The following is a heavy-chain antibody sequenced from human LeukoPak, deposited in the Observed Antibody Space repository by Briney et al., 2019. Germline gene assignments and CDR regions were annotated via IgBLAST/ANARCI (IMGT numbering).Heavy chain of an antibody. CDR1: GYTFTSYD. J-gene: IGHJ6*03. D-gene: IGHD3-10*01. CDR3: ARGYYYGSGPAYYYYMDV. V-gene: IGHV1-69*06. Sequence: ASVKVSCKASGYTFTSYDINWVRQATGQGLEWMGGIIPIFGTANYAQKFQGRVTITADKSTSTAYMELSSLRSEDTAVYYCARGYYYGSGPAYYYYMDVWGKGTTVTVSS. CDR2: IIPIFGTA.